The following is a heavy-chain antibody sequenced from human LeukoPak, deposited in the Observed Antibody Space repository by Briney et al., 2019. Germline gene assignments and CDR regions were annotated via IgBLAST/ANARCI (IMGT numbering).Heavy chain of an antibody. CDR3: ARDTQYYDFWSGYSGSPVFDY. CDR1: GGTFNSYA. V-gene: IGHV1-69*06. D-gene: IGHD3-3*01. Sequence: ASVKVSCKASGGTFNSYAISWVRQAPGQGLEWMGGIIPIFGTANYAQKFQGRVTITADKSTSTAYMELSSLRSEDTAVYYCARDTQYYDFWSGYSGSPVFDYWGQGTLVTVSS. J-gene: IGHJ4*02. CDR2: IIPIFGTA.